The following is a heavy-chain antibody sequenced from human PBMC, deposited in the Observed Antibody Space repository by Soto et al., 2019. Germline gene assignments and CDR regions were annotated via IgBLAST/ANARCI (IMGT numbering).Heavy chain of an antibody. CDR1: GFTFSNAW. D-gene: IGHD2-21*02. V-gene: IGHV3-15*01. CDR2: IKSKTDGGTT. J-gene: IGHJ4*02. CDR3: TPVVVTATPEAFDY. Sequence: EVQLVESGGGLVKPGGSLRLSCAASGFTFSNAWMSWVRQAPGKGLEWVGRIKSKTDGGTTDYAAPVKGRFTISRDDSKNTLYLQMNSLKTEDTAVYYCTPVVVTATPEAFDYWGQGTLVTGSS.